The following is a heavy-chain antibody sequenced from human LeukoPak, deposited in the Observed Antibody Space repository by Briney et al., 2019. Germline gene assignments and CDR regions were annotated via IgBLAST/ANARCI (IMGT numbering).Heavy chain of an antibody. Sequence: GGSLRLSCAASGFTFSSYWMSWVRQAPGKGLEWVANIKQDGSEKYYVDSVKGRFTISRDNAKNSLYLQMNSLRAEDTAVYYCAKDHVQGGVDDAFDIWGQGTMVTVSS. CDR1: GFTFSSYW. J-gene: IGHJ3*02. CDR2: IKQDGSEK. CDR3: AKDHVQGGVDDAFDI. V-gene: IGHV3-7*01. D-gene: IGHD1-1*01.